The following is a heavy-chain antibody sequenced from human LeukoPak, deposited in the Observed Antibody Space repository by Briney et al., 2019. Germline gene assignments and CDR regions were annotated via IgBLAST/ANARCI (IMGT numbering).Heavy chain of an antibody. CDR1: GYTFTSYG. V-gene: IGHV1-18*01. CDR3: AREGAAPATTSGYGMDV. D-gene: IGHD1-26*01. Sequence: ASVKVSCKASGYTFTSYGISWVRQAPGQGLEWMGWISAYNGNTNYAQKLQGRVTMTTDTSTSTAYMELRSLRSDDTAVYYCAREGAAPATTSGYGMDVWGQGTTVTVSS. J-gene: IGHJ6*02. CDR2: ISAYNGNT.